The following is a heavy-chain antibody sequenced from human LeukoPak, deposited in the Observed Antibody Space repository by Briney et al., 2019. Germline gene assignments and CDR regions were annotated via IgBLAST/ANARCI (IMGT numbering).Heavy chain of an antibody. V-gene: IGHV4-59*01. CDR2: IYYSGST. CDR1: GGSLSSYY. J-gene: IGHJ4*02. Sequence: PSETLSLTCTVSGGSLSSYYWSWIRQPPGKGLEWIGYIYYSGSTNYNAPLKSRVTISVDTSKNQFPLKLSSVTAAYTAVYYCASLFGGVIDYWGQGTLVTVSS. CDR3: ASLFGGVIDY. D-gene: IGHD3-16*01.